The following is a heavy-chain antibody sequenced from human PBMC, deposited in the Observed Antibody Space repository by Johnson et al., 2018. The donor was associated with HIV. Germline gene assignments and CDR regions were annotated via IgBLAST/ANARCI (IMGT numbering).Heavy chain of an antibody. J-gene: IGHJ3*02. CDR2: IKSKTDGGTT. V-gene: IGHV3-15*01. CDR3: TSQPHNWNYGGGAFDI. Sequence: VQLVESGGGLVQPGGSLRLSCAASGFTFSIYWMSWVRQAPGKGLEWVGRIKSKTDGGTTDYAAPVKGRFTISRDDSKNTLYLQMNSLKTEDTAVYYCTSQPHNWNYGGGAFDIWGQGTMVTVSS. D-gene: IGHD1-7*01. CDR1: GFTFSIYW.